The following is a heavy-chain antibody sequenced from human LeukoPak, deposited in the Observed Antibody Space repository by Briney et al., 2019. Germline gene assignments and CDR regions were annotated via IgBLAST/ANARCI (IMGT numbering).Heavy chain of an antibody. Sequence: SETLTLTCTVSGGSISSYYWSWIRQPAGKGLEWIGRIYTSGSTNYNPSLKSRVTISVDKSKNQFSLKLSSVTAAGTAVYYCERVPPGYSSGWYLDYWSQGTLVTVSS. CDR2: IYTSGST. CDR1: GGSISSYY. D-gene: IGHD6-19*01. CDR3: ERVPPGYSSGWYLDY. V-gene: IGHV4-4*07. J-gene: IGHJ4*02.